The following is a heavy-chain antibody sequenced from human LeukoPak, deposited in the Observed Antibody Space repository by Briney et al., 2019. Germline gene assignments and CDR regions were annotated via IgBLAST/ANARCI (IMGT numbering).Heavy chain of an antibody. J-gene: IGHJ4*02. CDR3: ARSCSSTSCYTPPDY. CDR1: GFTFSSYV. D-gene: IGHD2-2*02. CDR2: ISSSSSYI. Sequence: GGSLRLSCAASGFTFSSYVMTWVRQAPGKGLEWVSSISSSSSYIYYADSVKGRFTISRDNAKNSLYLQMNSLRAEDTAVYYCARSCSSTSCYTPPDYWGQGTLVTVSS. V-gene: IGHV3-21*01.